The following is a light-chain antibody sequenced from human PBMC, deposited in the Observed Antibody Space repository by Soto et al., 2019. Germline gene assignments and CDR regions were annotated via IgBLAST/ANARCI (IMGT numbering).Light chain of an antibody. CDR1: QSISSN. CDR3: QQYDNLLRT. CDR2: GAS. J-gene: IGKJ2*01. V-gene: IGKV3-15*01. Sequence: EIVMTQSPATLSVSPGERATLSCRASQSISSNLAWYQQKPGQAPRLLIYGASTRATGIPARFSGSGSGTEFTLTISSLQSEDFAVYYCQQYDNLLRTFGQGTKMEIK.